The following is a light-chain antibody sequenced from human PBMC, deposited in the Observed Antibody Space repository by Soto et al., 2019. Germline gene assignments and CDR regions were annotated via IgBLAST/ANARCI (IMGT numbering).Light chain of an antibody. CDR3: SLYTTGSTYV. Sequence: QSLLTHPPSLSGSPGQTVTISCTGTSSDFNNYDRVSWYQRPPGTGPKLIIFEVNNRPSGVPDRFSGSKSGNTASLTISGLQAEDEGEYYCSLYTTGSTYVFGPGTKVTVL. CDR1: SSDFNNYDR. J-gene: IGLJ1*01. V-gene: IGLV2-18*01. CDR2: EVN.